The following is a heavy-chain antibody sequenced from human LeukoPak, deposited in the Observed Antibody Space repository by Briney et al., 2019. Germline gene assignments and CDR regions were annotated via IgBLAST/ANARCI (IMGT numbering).Heavy chain of an antibody. Sequence: ASVKVSCKASGYTFTIYDINWVRQATGQGLEWMGWMNPNSGNTGYAQKFQGRVTMTRNTSISTAYMELSSLRSEDTAVYYCASSEGDMTAFDYWGQGTLVTVSS. CDR1: GYTFTIYD. CDR3: ASSEGDMTAFDY. J-gene: IGHJ4*02. D-gene: IGHD3-9*01. V-gene: IGHV1-8*01. CDR2: MNPNSGNT.